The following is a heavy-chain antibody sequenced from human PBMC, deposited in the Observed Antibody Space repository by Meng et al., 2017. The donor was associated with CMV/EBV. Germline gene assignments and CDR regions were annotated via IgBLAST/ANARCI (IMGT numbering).Heavy chain of an antibody. CDR3: ASDCSSTSCFRVNYGMDV. CDR1: GGTFSSYA. Sequence: ASVKVSCKASGGTFSSYAISWVRQAPGQGLEWMGWISAYNGNTNYAQKLQGRVTMTTDTSTSTAYMELRSLRSDDTAVYYCASDCSSTSCFRVNYGMDVWGQGTTVTVSS. CDR2: ISAYNGNT. J-gene: IGHJ6*02. V-gene: IGHV1-18*01. D-gene: IGHD2-2*01.